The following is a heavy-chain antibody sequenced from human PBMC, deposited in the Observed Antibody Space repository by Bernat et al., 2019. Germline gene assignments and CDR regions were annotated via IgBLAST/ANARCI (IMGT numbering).Heavy chain of an antibody. D-gene: IGHD2-2*01. CDR1: GFTFSSYW. CDR2: NSSSSSYI. J-gene: IGHJ4*02. Sequence: EVQLVESGGGLVQPGGSLRLSCAASGFTFSSYWMSWVRQAPGKGLEWVSSNSSSSSYIYYADSVKGRFTISRDNAKNSLYLQMNSLRAEDTAVYYCARGAAGMPDYWGQGTLVTVSS. V-gene: IGHV3-21*01. CDR3: ARGAAGMPDY.